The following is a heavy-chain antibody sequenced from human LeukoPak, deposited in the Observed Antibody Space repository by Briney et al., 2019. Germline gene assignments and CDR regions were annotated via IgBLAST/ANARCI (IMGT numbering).Heavy chain of an antibody. CDR1: GGSISSGGYS. CDR2: IYHSGST. J-gene: IGHJ4*02. CDR3: ARVYSSGWYYFDY. D-gene: IGHD6-19*01. Sequence: NPSETLSLTCTVSGGSISSGGYSWSWIRQPPGKGLEWIGYIYHSGSTYYNPSLKSRVTISVDRSKNQFSLKLSSVTAADTAVYYCARVYSSGWYYFDYWGQGTLVTVSS. V-gene: IGHV4-30-2*01.